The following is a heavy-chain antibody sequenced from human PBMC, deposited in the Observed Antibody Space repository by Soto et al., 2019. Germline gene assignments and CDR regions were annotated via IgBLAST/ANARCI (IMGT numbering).Heavy chain of an antibody. J-gene: IGHJ3*02. V-gene: IGHV4-34*01. D-gene: IGHD3-3*01. Sequence: AETLSLTCAVYGGSFSGYYWSWIRQPPGKGLEWIGEINHSGSTNYNPSLKSRVTISVDTSKNQFSLKLSSVTAADTAVYYCARGFTNFWSGYRSGAFDIWGQGTMVTVSS. CDR1: GGSFSGYY. CDR2: INHSGST. CDR3: ARGFTNFWSGYRSGAFDI.